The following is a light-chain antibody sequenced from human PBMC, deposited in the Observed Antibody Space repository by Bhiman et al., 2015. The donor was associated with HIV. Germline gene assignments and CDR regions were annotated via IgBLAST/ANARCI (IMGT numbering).Light chain of an antibody. CDR3: GTWHSALSGGGV. CDR1: NLGTKS. J-gene: IGLJ1*01. V-gene: IGLV3-21*01. CDR2: YDS. Sequence: LTQPPSVSVAPGKTATITCGGDNLGTKSVHWYQQRPGQAPIMVIYYDSDRPSGIPERFSGSHSGTSATLGITGLQTGDEADYYCGTWHSALSGGGVFGTGTRVTVL.